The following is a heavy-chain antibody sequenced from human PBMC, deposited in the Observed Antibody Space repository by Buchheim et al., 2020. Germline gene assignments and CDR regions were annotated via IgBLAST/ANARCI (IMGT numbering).Heavy chain of an antibody. J-gene: IGHJ5*02. CDR2: IWYDGGNK. CDR1: RFTFSDYG. D-gene: IGHD5/OR15-5a*01. Sequence: QVQVVESGGGVVQPGRSLRLSCAASRFTFSDYGMHWVRQAPGKGLEWVAVIWYDGGNKYYADSVKGRFTISRDNSKNPLYLQMNSLRVEDTAVYFCARCLSSRGWFDPWGQGTL. CDR3: ARCLSSRGWFDP. V-gene: IGHV3-33*01.